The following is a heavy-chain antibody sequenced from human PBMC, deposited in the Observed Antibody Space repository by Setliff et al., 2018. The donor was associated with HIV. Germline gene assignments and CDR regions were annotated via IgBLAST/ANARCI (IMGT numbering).Heavy chain of an antibody. Sequence: GGSLRLSCAASEFTVSTNYMSWVRQAPVKGLEWVSLIYSGGSTDSVKGRFTISRDNSKNTLYLQMNNLRAEDTAVYYCARAAKTPYSSSWSIPGAFDMWGQGTMVTVSS. CDR1: EFTVSTNY. D-gene: IGHD6-13*01. V-gene: IGHV3-53*01. CDR2: IYSGGS. J-gene: IGHJ3*02. CDR3: ARAAKTPYSSSWSIPGAFDM.